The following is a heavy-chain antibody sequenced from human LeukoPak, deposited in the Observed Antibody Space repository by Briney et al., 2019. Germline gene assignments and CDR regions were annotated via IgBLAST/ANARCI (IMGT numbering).Heavy chain of an antibody. CDR3: ATVGMGLPDYYGMDV. J-gene: IGHJ6*04. V-gene: IGHV1-24*01. Sequence: AAAVKVSRKVSRYTLTELSMRWVRPAPGKGLEWMGGFDPEDGETIYAQKFQGRVTMTEDTSTDTAYMELSSLRSEDTAVYYCATVGMGLPDYYGMDVWGKGTTVTVSS. CDR2: FDPEDGET. D-gene: IGHD1-26*01. CDR1: RYTLTELS.